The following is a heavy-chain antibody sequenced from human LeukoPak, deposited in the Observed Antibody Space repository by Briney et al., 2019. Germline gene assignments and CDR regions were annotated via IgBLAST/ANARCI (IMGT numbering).Heavy chain of an antibody. CDR3: ARGSGYKYDFTGRERTKSRLDY. J-gene: IGHJ4*02. CDR2: IYSDNT. CDR1: GFTVSSNS. D-gene: IGHD3/OR15-3a*01. V-gene: IGHV3-66*03. Sequence: GGSLRLSCTVSGFTVSSNSMSWVRQAPGKGLEWVSFIYSDNTHYSDSVKGRFTISRGNSKNTLYLQMNSLRAEDTAMYYCARGSGYKYDFTGRERTKSRLDYWGQGTLVAVSS.